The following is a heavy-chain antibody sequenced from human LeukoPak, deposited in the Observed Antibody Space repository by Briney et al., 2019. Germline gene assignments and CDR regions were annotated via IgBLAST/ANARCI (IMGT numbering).Heavy chain of an antibody. V-gene: IGHV4-34*01. CDR2: INHSGSI. J-gene: IGHJ4*02. CDR3: ARVAFRQWLVQGIDY. Sequence: TSETLSLTCAVYGGSFSGYYWSWIRQPPGKGLEWIGEINHSGSINYNPSLKSRVTISVDTSKNQFSLKLSSMTAADTAVYYCARVAFRQWLVQGIDYWGQGTLVTVSS. CDR1: GGSFSGYY. D-gene: IGHD6-19*01.